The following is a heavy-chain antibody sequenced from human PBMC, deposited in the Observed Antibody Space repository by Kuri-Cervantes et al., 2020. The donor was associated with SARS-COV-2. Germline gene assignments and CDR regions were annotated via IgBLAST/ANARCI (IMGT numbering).Heavy chain of an antibody. CDR2: INHSGST. J-gene: IGHJ4*02. D-gene: IGHD3-22*01. CDR3: ASSPARYYYDSSGYLGY. CDR1: GGSFSGCY. V-gene: IGHV4-34*01. Sequence: SQTLSLTCAVYGGSFSGCYWSWIRQPPGKGLEWIGEINHSGSTNYNPSLKSRVTISVDTSKNQFSLKLSSVTAADTAVYYCASSPARYYYDSSGYLGYWGQGNLVNGAS.